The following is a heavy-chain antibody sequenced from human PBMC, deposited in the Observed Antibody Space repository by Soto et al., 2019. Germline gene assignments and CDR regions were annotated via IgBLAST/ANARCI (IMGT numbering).Heavy chain of an antibody. V-gene: IGHV3-33*01. J-gene: IGHJ4*02. D-gene: IGHD2-15*01. CDR1: GFTFSSYG. CDR2: IWYDGSNK. Sequence: PGGSLRLSCAASGFTFSSYGMHWVRQAPGKGLEWVAVIWYDGSNKYYADSVKGRFTISRDNSKNTLYLQMNSLRAEDTAVYYCARDWGCSGGSCYSPLFDYWGQGTLVTVSS. CDR3: ARDWGCSGGSCYSPLFDY.